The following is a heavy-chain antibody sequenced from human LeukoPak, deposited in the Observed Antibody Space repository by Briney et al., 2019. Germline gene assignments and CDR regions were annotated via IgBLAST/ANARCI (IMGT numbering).Heavy chain of an antibody. CDR2: VYYSGST. CDR3: ARHRSISAAVPRWFAP. V-gene: IGHV4-39*01. Sequence: SETLSLTCTVSGGSISTGNYYWGWVRHPPGKGLEWIGSVYYSGSTYYNSSLESRVTISVDTSKNQFSLRLRSATVADTAVYFCARHRSISAAVPRWFAPWGQGTLVTVSS. CDR1: GGSISTGNYY. D-gene: IGHD6-13*01. J-gene: IGHJ5*02.